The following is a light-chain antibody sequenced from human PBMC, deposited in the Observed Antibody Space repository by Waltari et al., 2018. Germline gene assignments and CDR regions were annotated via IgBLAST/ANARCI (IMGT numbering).Light chain of an antibody. CDR1: SSNIGNNY. V-gene: IGLV1-51*01. Sequence: HSVLTQPPSVSAAPGQDVTIFCSGSSSNIGNNYVSWYQQVPGTAPKLLIFDNNARPSGIPDRCSGSKSGTSATLDITGLQTGDEAHYYCATWDSSLSGGVFGGGTKVTVL. CDR2: DNN. CDR3: ATWDSSLSGGV. J-gene: IGLJ2*01.